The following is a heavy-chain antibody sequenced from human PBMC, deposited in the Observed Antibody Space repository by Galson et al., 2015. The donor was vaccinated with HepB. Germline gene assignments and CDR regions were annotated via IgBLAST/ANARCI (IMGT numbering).Heavy chain of an antibody. D-gene: IGHD2-15*01. CDR3: ARDWWDIRGVFYFDN. V-gene: IGHV3-21*01. CDR2: ISSSSSYI. Sequence: SLRLSCAASGFTFSSYSMNRVRQAPGKGLEWVSSISSSSSYIYYADSVKGRFTISRDNVKNTLYLQMNSLRTEDTAMYYCARDWWDIRGVFYFDNWGQGTLVTVSS. CDR1: GFTFSSYS. J-gene: IGHJ4*02.